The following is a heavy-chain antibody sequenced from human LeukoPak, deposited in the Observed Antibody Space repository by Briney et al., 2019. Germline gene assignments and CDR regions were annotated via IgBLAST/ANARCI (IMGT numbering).Heavy chain of an antibody. CDR1: GGSISNYY. CDR2: ISTSGST. D-gene: IGHD2-21*02. V-gene: IGHV4-4*07. CDR3: ATVTDSRYNYFDP. J-gene: IGHJ5*02. Sequence: PSETLSLTCTVSGGSISNYYWSWIRQPAGKGLEWIGRISTSGSTNYNPSLKSRVTMSVDTSKNQFSLKLTSVTAADTAVYYCATVTDSRYNYFDPWGQGTLVTVSS.